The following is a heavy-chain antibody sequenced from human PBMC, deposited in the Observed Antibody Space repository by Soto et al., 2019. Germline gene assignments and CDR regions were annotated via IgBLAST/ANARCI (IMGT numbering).Heavy chain of an antibody. D-gene: IGHD3-16*01. Sequence: QVQLVQSGAEVKKPGASVKVSCKASGYTFSRSGLSWVRQAPGQGLEGMGWINGYNGNTNYTQKMQGRITMTTDTPTSTAYMELRSLRSDDTAVYYCARMGDVPYYYYGMDVWGQGTTVIVSS. CDR1: GYTFSRSG. CDR3: ARMGDVPYYYYGMDV. J-gene: IGHJ6*02. V-gene: IGHV1-18*01. CDR2: INGYNGNT.